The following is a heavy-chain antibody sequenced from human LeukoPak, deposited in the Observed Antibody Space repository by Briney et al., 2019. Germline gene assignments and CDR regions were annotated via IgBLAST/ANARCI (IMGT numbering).Heavy chain of an antibody. CDR3: ARDWSGWRGPHCEYFQH. D-gene: IGHD3-3*01. J-gene: IGHJ1*01. V-gene: IGHV4-61*10. Sequence: PSGTLSLTCTVSGGSISSGSYYWSWIRQPAGKGLEWIVYIYGSGGTEYNPSRGSRVTISIDTSKNQFSLKLSSVNAADTAVYDCARDWSGWRGPHCEYFQHWGQGTLVTVSS. CDR2: IYGSGGT. CDR1: GGSISSGSYY.